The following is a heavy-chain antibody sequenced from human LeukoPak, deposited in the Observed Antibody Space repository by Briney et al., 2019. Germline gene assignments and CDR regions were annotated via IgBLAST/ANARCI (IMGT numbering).Heavy chain of an antibody. V-gene: IGHV5-51*01. CDR3: ARQAHISGGLFYFDY. CDR1: GYSFDSYW. D-gene: IGHD6-25*01. CDR2: IYPGDIDT. J-gene: IGHJ4*02. Sequence: GESLKISCKGSGYSFDSYWIGWVRQMPGKGLEWMGIIYPGDIDTRYSPSFQGQVTISADKSINTAYLQWSSLKASDTAMYYCARQAHISGGLFYFDYWGQGTLVTVSS.